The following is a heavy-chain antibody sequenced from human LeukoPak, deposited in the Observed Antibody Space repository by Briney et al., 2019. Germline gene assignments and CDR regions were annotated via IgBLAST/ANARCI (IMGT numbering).Heavy chain of an antibody. V-gene: IGHV6-1*01. CDR1: GDSVSSINGD. CDR3: ARGVGTTGWYTFDY. J-gene: IGHJ4*02. CDR2: TYYRSTWYS. D-gene: IGHD6-19*01. Sequence: SQTLSLTCAISGDSVSSINGDWNWVRQSPSKGLEWLGRTYYRSTWYSDYAVSIQGRITINPDTSKNQFSLHLFSVTPDDTAVYYCARGVGTTGWYTFDYWGQGTLVTVSS.